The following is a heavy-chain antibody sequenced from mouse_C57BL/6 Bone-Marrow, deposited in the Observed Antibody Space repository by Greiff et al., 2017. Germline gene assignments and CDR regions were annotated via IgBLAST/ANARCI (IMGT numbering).Heavy chain of an antibody. V-gene: IGHV5-6*01. CDR3: ARRELLRLFDY. D-gene: IGHD1-2*01. J-gene: IGHJ2*01. CDR1: GFTFSSYG. Sequence: EVQVVESGGDLVKPGGSLKLSCAASGFTFSSYGMSWVRQTPDTRLEWVATISSGGSYTYYPDSVKGRFTISRDNAKNTLYLQISSLMSEDTAMYYCARRELLRLFDYWGQGTTLTVSS. CDR2: ISSGGSYT.